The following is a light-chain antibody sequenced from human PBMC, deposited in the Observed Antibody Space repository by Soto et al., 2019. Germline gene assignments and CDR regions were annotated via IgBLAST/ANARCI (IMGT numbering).Light chain of an antibody. CDR2: LNSDGSH. CDR1: SGHSNYA. Sequence: QLVLTQSPSASASLGASVKLTCTLSSGHSNYAIAWHQQQPEKGPRYLMILNSDGSHNKGDGIPDRFSGSSSGAERYLTIPSLQSEDEADYYCQTWATGIRVFGGGTKLTVL. J-gene: IGLJ3*02. CDR3: QTWATGIRV. V-gene: IGLV4-69*01.